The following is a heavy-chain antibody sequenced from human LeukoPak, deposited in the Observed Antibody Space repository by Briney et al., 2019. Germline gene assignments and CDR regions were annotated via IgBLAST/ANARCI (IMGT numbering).Heavy chain of an antibody. Sequence: GGSLRLSCAASGFTFSSYGMHWVRQAPGKGLEWVAVIWYDGSNKYYADSLKGRFTTSRDNSKNTLYLQMNSLRSEDTAVYYCARDSRGYQGEADHWGEGTLVTVSS. CDR2: IWYDGSNK. V-gene: IGHV3-33*01. CDR3: ARDSRGYQGEADH. CDR1: GFTFSSYG. J-gene: IGHJ4*02. D-gene: IGHD3-10*01.